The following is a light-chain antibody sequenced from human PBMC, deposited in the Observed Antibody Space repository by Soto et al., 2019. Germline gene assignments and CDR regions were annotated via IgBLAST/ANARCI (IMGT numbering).Light chain of an antibody. CDR2: DVN. J-gene: IGLJ3*02. V-gene: IGLV2-8*01. Sequence: QSALTQPPSASGSPGQSLTISCTVTSSDVGAHNYVSWYQQNPGKAPKLMLYDVNKRPSGVPDRFSGSKSGNTASLTVSGLQAEDEADYYCSSYAGGNNWVFGGGTKLTVL. CDR3: SSYAGGNNWV. CDR1: SSDVGAHNY.